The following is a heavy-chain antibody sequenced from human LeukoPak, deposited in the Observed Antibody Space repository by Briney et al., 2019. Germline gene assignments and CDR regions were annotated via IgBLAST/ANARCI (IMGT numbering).Heavy chain of an antibody. J-gene: IGHJ4*02. V-gene: IGHV3-23*01. D-gene: IGHD6-13*01. CDR2: ISPGGGTT. Sequence: GGSLRLSCAVSGFAFGSEAMSWVRQSPARGLEWVASISPGGGTTYYADYVKGRFTISRDNSNNSLFVQMNSLRAEDTAVYYCAKCRSENIAAAGNHWGQGTLVSVSS. CDR1: GFAFGSEA. CDR3: AKCRSENIAAAGNH.